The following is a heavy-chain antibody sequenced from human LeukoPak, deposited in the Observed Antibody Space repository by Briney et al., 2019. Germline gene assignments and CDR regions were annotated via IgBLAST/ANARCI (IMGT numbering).Heavy chain of an antibody. CDR1: GGSISFYH. D-gene: IGHD6-13*01. V-gene: IGHV4-59*01. CDR2: ISESGSP. CDR3: ARAGSGWYGGRLFEF. Sequence: PSETLSLTCTVSGGSISFYHWSWMRQSPGKELEWIGDISESGSPNYMPPLKSRVTISVDTSNQFSLKLSSVTAADTAVYYGARAGSGWYGGRLFEFWGPGALVAVSS. J-gene: IGHJ4*02.